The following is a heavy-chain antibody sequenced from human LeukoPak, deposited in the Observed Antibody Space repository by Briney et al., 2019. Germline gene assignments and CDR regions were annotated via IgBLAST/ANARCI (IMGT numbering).Heavy chain of an antibody. V-gene: IGHV3-9*01. CDR3: AKGAVEMATTITHDAFDI. J-gene: IGHJ3*02. D-gene: IGHD5-24*01. Sequence: GGPLRLSCGASGFTFDDYAMHWVRQARGKGLEWVSGISWNSGSIGYADSVKGRFTISRDNAKNPLYLQMNSLRAEDTALYYCAKGAVEMATTITHDAFDIWGQGTMVTVSS. CDR2: ISWNSGSI. CDR1: GFTFDDYA.